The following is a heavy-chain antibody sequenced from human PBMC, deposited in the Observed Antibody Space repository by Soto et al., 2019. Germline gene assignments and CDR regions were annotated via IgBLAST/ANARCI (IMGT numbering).Heavy chain of an antibody. CDR3: ARSGGRDYWFDP. CDR2: IYYSGST. Sequence: SETLSPTCTVSGGSISSSSYYWGWIRQPPGKGLEWIGSIYYSGSTYYNPSLKSRVTISVDTSKSQFSLKLSSVTAADTAVYYCARSGGRDYWFDPWGQGTLVTVSS. D-gene: IGHD2-21*02. V-gene: IGHV4-39*01. J-gene: IGHJ5*02. CDR1: GGSISSSSYY.